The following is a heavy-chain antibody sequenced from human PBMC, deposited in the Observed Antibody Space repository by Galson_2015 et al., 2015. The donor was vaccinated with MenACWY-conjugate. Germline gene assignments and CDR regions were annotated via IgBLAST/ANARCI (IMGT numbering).Heavy chain of an antibody. D-gene: IGHD2-8*02. Sequence: SLRLSCAASGFTFSRSSLNWVRQAPGKGLEWVSYISGSANTISYADSVKGRFTISRDNAKSSLYLQLNSLRVEDTAVYYCAFGRSYWYFDPWGQGTPVTVSS. V-gene: IGHV3-48*04. J-gene: IGHJ5*02. CDR3: AFGRSYWYFDP. CDR1: GFTFSRSS. CDR2: ISGSANTI.